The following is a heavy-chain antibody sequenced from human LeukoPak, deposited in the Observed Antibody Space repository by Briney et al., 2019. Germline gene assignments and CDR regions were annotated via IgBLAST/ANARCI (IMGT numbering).Heavy chain of an antibody. J-gene: IGHJ3*02. CDR1: GGSISSSSYY. V-gene: IGHV4-39*07. Sequence: SETLSLTCNVSGGSISSSSYYWGWIRQPPGKGLEWIGSIYYSGSTYYNPSLKSRVTISVDTSKNQFSLKLSSVTAADTAVYYCARVYEEQQLVLGKAFDIWGQGTMVTVSS. D-gene: IGHD6-13*01. CDR3: ARVYEEQQLVLGKAFDI. CDR2: IYYSGST.